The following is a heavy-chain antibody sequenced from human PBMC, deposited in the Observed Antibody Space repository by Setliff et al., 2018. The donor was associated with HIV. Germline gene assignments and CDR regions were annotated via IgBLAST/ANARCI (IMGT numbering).Heavy chain of an antibody. J-gene: IGHJ4*02. CDR1: GYSLIALS. CDR3: ARIPNHSSGFDY. Sequence: ASVKVSCKVSGYSLIALSMHWVRQTPGKGLEWMGRFNREYGGTIYSPNFQDRVTMTEDASTDTAYMELSSLTSEDTAIYFCARIPNHSSGFDYWGQGTPVTVSS. V-gene: IGHV1-24*01. CDR2: FNREYGGT. D-gene: IGHD3-22*01.